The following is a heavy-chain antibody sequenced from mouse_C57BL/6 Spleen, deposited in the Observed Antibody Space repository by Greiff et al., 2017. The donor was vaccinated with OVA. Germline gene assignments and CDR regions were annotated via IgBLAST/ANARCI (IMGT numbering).Heavy chain of an antibody. Sequence: VQLKESGPELVKPGASVKIPCKASGYTFTDYNMDWVKQSHGKSLEWIGDINPNNGGTIYNQKFKGKATLTVDKSSSTAYMELRSLTSEDTAVYYCARKGAHVFADWGQGTLVTVSA. J-gene: IGHJ3*01. CDR2: INPNNGGT. V-gene: IGHV1-18*01. D-gene: IGHD1-3*01. CDR3: ARKGAHVFAD. CDR1: GYTFTDYN.